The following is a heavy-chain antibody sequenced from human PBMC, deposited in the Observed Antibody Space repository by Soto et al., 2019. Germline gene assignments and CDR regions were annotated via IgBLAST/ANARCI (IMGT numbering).Heavy chain of an antibody. V-gene: IGHV4-31*03. J-gene: IGHJ4*02. Sequence: SETLSLTCTVSGGSISSGGYYWSWIRQHPGKGLEWIGYIYYSGSTYYNPSLKSRVTISVDTSKNQFSLKLSSVTAADTAVYYCARDRSGHLDYWGQGTLVTVS. CDR3: ARDRSGHLDY. CDR1: GGSISSGGYY. CDR2: IYYSGST.